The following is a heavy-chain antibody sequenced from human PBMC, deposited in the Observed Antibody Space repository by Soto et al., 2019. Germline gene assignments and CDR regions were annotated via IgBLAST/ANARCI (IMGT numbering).Heavy chain of an antibody. CDR2: IYPAHSDT. J-gene: IGHJ4*02. D-gene: IGHD3-9*01. CDR3: SRLSYNFDILTGYWTVFDY. Sequence: PGEALKISCKGSGYSCTIYWIGWVGQMPGKGLEWMGIIYPAHSDTTYSSSFQGKVTISSAKTISPAYLQCSSLAASDTAMSYISRLSYNFDILTGYWTVFDYWGKGTLVTVPS. CDR1: GYSCTIYW. V-gene: IGHV5-51*01.